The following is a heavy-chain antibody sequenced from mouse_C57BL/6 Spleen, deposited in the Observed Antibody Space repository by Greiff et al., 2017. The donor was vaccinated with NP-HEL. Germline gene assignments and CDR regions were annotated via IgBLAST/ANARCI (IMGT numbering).Heavy chain of an antibody. CDR3: AREGYYGSSLYWYFDV. Sequence: VQLQQSGAELARPGASVKLSCKASGYTFTSYGISWVKQRTGQGLEWIGEIYPRSGNTYYNEKFKGKATLTADKSSSTAYMELRSLTSEDSAVYFCAREGYYGSSLYWYFDVWGTGTTVTVSS. CDR1: GYTFTSYG. J-gene: IGHJ1*03. CDR2: IYPRSGNT. D-gene: IGHD1-1*01. V-gene: IGHV1-81*01.